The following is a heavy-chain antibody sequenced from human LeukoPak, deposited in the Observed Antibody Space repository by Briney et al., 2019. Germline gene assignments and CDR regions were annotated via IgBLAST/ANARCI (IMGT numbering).Heavy chain of an antibody. CDR2: IKQDGSEK. V-gene: IGHV3-7*01. CDR1: GFTFSSYW. J-gene: IGHJ4*02. D-gene: IGHD2-8*01. Sequence: PGGSLRLSCAASGFTFSSYWMSWVRQAPGKGLEWVANIKQDGSEKYYVDSVKGRFTISRDNAKNSLYLQMNSLRAEDTAVYYCARVGMVYAITYFDYWGQGTLVTVSS. CDR3: ARVGMVYAITYFDY.